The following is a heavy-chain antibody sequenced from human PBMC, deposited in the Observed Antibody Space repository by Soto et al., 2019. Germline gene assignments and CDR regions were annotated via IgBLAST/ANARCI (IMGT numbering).Heavy chain of an antibody. J-gene: IGHJ5*02. CDR3: ARISGSGHLGWFDP. Sequence: PGGSLRLSCISSGFTFNTYGMFWARQAPGTGLEWVAGIWYDGSYRYYVDSVKGRFTVSRDNSKNTLYLEMNNLRAEDTAVYYCARISGSGHLGWFDPWGQGTKVTVSS. CDR2: IWYDGSYR. V-gene: IGHV3-33*07. CDR1: GFTFNTYG. D-gene: IGHD3-10*01.